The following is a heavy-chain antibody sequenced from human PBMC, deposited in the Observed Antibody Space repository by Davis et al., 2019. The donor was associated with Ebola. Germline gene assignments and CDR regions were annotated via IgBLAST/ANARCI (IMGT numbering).Heavy chain of an antibody. Sequence: PSETLSLTCAVSGGSISSSNWWSWVRQPPGKGLEWIGEIYHSGSTNYNPSLKSRVTISVDKSKNQFSLKLSSVTAADTAVYYCAREGDIVVVPAASDAFDIWGQGTMVTVSS. J-gene: IGHJ3*02. CDR3: AREGDIVVVPAASDAFDI. CDR1: GGSISSSNW. V-gene: IGHV4-4*02. D-gene: IGHD2-2*01. CDR2: IYHSGST.